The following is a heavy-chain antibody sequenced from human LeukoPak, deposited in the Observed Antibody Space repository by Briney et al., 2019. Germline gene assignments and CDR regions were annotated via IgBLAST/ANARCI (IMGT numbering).Heavy chain of an antibody. CDR1: GFTFSSYA. D-gene: IGHD6-19*01. CDR2: IISKGGST. V-gene: IGHV3-64D*09. Sequence: GGSLRLSCSASGFTFSSYAMHWVRQAPGKGLEYVSAIISKGGSTYYADSVKGRFTISRDNSKNTLYLQMSSLRAEDTAVYYCVRTDSSGWSDYFDYWGQGTLVTVSS. CDR3: VRTDSSGWSDYFDY. J-gene: IGHJ4*02.